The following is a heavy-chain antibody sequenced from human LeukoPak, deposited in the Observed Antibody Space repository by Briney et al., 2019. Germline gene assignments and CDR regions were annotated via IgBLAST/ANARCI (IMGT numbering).Heavy chain of an antibody. CDR3: ARDRFTMVRGVIVLTN. CDR2: INPNSGGT. D-gene: IGHD3-10*01. J-gene: IGHJ4*02. CDR1: GYTFTGYY. V-gene: IGHV1-2*02. Sequence: ASVKVSCKASGYTFTGYYMHWVRQAPGQGLEWMGWINPNSGGTNYAQKFQGRVTMTRDTSISTAYMELSRLRSDDTAAYYCARDRFTMVRGVIVLTNWGQGTLVTVSS.